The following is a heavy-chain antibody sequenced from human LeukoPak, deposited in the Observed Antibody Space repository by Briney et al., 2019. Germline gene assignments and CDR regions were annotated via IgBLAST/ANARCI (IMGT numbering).Heavy chain of an antibody. J-gene: IGHJ2*01. D-gene: IGHD4-17*01. CDR1: GYTFTSYG. CDR3: ARERGDYDVGWYFDL. CDR2: INPNSGGT. Sequence: ASVKVSCKASGYTFTSYGISWVRQAPGQGLEWMGWINPNSGGTNYAQKFQGWVTMTRDTSISTAYMELSRLRSDDTAVYYCARERGDYDVGWYFDLWGRGTLVTVSS. V-gene: IGHV1-2*04.